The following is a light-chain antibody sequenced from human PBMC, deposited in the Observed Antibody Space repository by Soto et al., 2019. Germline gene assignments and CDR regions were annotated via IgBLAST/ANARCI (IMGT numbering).Light chain of an antibody. V-gene: IGKV3-20*01. Sequence: IVLTQSPGTLSLSPGESATLSCRASQSVPKSYLAWYQQRPGQAPRLLIYDASNRATGIPDRFSGSESGTDFTLTISRLEPEDFAVYYCHQYAWSPLTFGQGTRLEIK. CDR1: QSVPKSY. J-gene: IGKJ5*01. CDR3: HQYAWSPLT. CDR2: DAS.